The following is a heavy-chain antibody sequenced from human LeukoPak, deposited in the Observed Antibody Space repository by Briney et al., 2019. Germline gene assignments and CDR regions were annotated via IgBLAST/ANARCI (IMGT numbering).Heavy chain of an antibody. CDR3: ARDLPYGSGSYLSYYYYYGMDV. CDR1: GFTFSSYA. Sequence: GGSLRLSCAASGFTFSSYAMHWVRQAPGKGLEWVAVISYDGSNKYYADSVKGRFTISRDNSKNTLYLQMNSLRAEDTAVYYCARDLPYGSGSYLSYYYYYGMDVWGQGTTVTVSS. J-gene: IGHJ6*02. CDR2: ISYDGSNK. D-gene: IGHD3-10*01. V-gene: IGHV3-30-3*01.